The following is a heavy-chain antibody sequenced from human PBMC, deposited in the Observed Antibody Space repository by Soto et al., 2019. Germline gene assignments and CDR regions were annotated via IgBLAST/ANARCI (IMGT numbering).Heavy chain of an antibody. V-gene: IGHV3-33*01. J-gene: IGHJ6*02. CDR1: GFAFSGYG. CDR2: IWFDGSDA. Sequence: PGGSLRLSCAAPGFAFSGYGMHWVRQAPGKGLEWVAFIWFDGSDALYSDSVKGRFTISRDSSKNTLFLQLNSLRGDDTAVYYCAREGYCSGGGCSGGMDVWGQGTTVTVSS. CDR3: AREGYCSGGGCSGGMDV. D-gene: IGHD2-15*01.